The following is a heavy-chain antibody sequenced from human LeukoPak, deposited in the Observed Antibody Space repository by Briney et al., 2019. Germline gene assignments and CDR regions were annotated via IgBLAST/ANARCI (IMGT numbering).Heavy chain of an antibody. D-gene: IGHD3-9*01. CDR2: ISGSGGST. J-gene: IGHJ4*02. CDR3: AKEGYYNILTGYYVDY. Sequence: GGSLRLSCAASGFTFSSYAMSWVRQAPGKGLEWVSAISGSGGSTYYADSVKGRFTISRDNSKNTLYLQMNSLRAEDTAVYYCAKEGYYNILTGYYVDYWGQGTLVTVSS. V-gene: IGHV3-23*01. CDR1: GFTFSSYA.